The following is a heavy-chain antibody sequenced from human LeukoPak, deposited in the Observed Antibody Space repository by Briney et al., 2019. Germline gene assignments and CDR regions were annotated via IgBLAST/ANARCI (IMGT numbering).Heavy chain of an antibody. CDR1: GQTFTIYT. J-gene: IGHJ6*02. CDR3: ASSRTKRTTTNRGVREYYYGMDV. D-gene: IGHD3-10*01. V-gene: IGHV1-3*01. Sequence: GASVKVSCKTSGQTFTIYTLHWVRQAPGQRLEWMGWINAADGNTKYSQKFQGRVIITRDSSANTAYMELSSLTSEDSAVYYCASSRTKRTTTNRGVREYYYGMDVWGQGTTVTVSS. CDR2: INAADGNT.